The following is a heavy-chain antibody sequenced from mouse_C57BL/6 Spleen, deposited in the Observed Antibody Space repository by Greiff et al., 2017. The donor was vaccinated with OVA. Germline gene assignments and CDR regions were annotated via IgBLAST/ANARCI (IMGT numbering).Heavy chain of an antibody. CDR3: ARYYCSSAHWYFDV. D-gene: IGHD1-1*01. J-gene: IGHJ1*03. CDR2: INPYNGGT. CDR1: GYTFTDYY. V-gene: IGHV1-19*01. Sequence: EVQVVESGPVLVKPGASVTMSCKASGYTFTDYYMNWVKQSHGKSLEWIGVINPYNGGTSYNQKFKGKATLTVDKSSSTAYMELNSLTSEDSAVYYCARYYCSSAHWYFDVWGTGTTVTVAS.